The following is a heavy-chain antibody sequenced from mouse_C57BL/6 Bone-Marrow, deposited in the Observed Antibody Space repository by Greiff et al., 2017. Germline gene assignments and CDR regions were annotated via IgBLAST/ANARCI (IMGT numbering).Heavy chain of an antibody. Sequence: QVHVKQSGAELARPGASVKLSCKASGYTFTSYGISWVKQRTGQGLEWIGEIYPRSGNTYYNEKFKGKATLTADKSSSTAYMELRSLTSEDSAVYFCARWIYYGSSPFDYWGQGTTLTVSS. V-gene: IGHV1-81*01. J-gene: IGHJ2*01. CDR2: IYPRSGNT. CDR1: GYTFTSYG. D-gene: IGHD1-1*01. CDR3: ARWIYYGSSPFDY.